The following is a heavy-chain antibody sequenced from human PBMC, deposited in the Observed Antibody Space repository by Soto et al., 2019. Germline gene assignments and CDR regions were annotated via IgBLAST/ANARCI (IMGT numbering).Heavy chain of an antibody. CDR3: AREVGGYCSGGSCKQLRYFQH. J-gene: IGHJ1*01. Sequence: GASVKVSCKASGYTFTSYYMHWVRQAPGQGLEWMGIINPSGGSTSYAQKFQGRVTMTRDTSTSTVYMELSSLRSEDTAAYYCAREVGGYCSGGSCKQLRYFQHWGQGTLVTVSS. CDR2: INPSGGST. D-gene: IGHD2-15*01. CDR1: GYTFTSYY. V-gene: IGHV1-46*01.